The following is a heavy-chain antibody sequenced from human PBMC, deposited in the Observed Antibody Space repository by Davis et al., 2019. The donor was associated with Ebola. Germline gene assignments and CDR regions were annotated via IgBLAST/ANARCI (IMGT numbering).Heavy chain of an antibody. V-gene: IGHV1-18*04. CDR1: GYIFKNYA. CDR2: ISSYNGNT. Sequence: ASVKVSCKTSGYIFKNYAITWVRQAPGQGLEWMGWISSYNGNTKYAQKLQGRVTMTTDTSTSTAYMELSSMRYEDTAVYYCARDRRDGYNYNYYYYGMDVWGQGTTVTVSS. J-gene: IGHJ6*02. D-gene: IGHD5-24*01. CDR3: ARDRRDGYNYNYYYYGMDV.